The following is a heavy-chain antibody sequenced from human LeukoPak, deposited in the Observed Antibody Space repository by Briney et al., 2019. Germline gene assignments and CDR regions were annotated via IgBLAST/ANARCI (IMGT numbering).Heavy chain of an antibody. J-gene: IGHJ3*02. CDR2: IIPMFGTP. CDR3: AKTLGYCSTTGCYGAFDI. Sequence: SVKVSCKASGGTFRSYAISWVRQAPGQGLEWLGGIIPMFGTPNYAQKFQGRVRITADESTSTAYMELSSLRSEDTAVYYCAKTLGYCSTTGCYGAFDIWGQGTMVTVSS. V-gene: IGHV1-69*13. CDR1: GGTFRSYA. D-gene: IGHD2-2*01.